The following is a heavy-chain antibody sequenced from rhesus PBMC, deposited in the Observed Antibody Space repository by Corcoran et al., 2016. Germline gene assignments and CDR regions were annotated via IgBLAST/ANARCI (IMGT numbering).Heavy chain of an antibody. Sequence: QVQLQESGPGLVKPSATLSLTCAVSGGSISNSYWNWIRHPPGKGLEGIGYIGGSSGTTNYNPSLKSRVTISTDTSKNQFSLRLSSVTAADTAVYYCAKNPVRLAVTIDYWGQGVLVTVSS. CDR2: IGGSSGTT. V-gene: IGHV4-165*02. D-gene: IGHD3-9*01. CDR1: GGSISNSY. CDR3: AKNPVRLAVTIDY. J-gene: IGHJ4*01.